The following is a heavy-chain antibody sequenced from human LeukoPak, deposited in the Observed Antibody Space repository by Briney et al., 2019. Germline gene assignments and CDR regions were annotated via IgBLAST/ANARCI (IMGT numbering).Heavy chain of an antibody. CDR3: AREGTSGTHLNWFDP. CDR1: GGSISSYY. V-gene: IGHV4-59*01. Sequence: PSETLSLTCTVSGGSISSYYWSWIRQPPGKGLEWIGHIYGSGSTNYNPSLKSRVTLSVDTSKNQFSLKLSSVAAADTAVYYCAREGTSGTHLNWFDPWGQGTLVTVSS. D-gene: IGHD1-1*01. J-gene: IGHJ5*02. CDR2: IYGSGST.